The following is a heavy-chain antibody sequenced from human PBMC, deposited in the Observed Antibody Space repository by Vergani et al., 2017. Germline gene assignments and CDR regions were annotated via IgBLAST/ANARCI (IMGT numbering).Heavy chain of an antibody. J-gene: IGHJ5*02. D-gene: IGHD6-13*01. CDR1: GFTFSSYA. Sequence: EVQLLESGGGLVQPGGSLRLSCAASGFTFSSYAMSWVRQAPGQGLEWVSAISGSGCSTYYADSVKGRFTISRDNSKNTLYLQMNSLRAEDTAVYYCAKVLWGSSWYKGENWFDPWGQGTLVTVSS. CDR3: AKVLWGSSWYKGENWFDP. V-gene: IGHV3-23*01. CDR2: ISGSGCST.